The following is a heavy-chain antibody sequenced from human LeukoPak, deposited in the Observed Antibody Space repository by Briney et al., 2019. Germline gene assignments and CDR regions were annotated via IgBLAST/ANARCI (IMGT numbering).Heavy chain of an antibody. V-gene: IGHV4-30-2*01. CDR1: GGSISSGGYY. CDR2: IYHSGST. D-gene: IGHD5-24*01. J-gene: IGHJ4*02. Sequence: PSQTLSLTCTVSGGSISSGGYYWSSIRQPPGKGLEWIGYIYHSGSTYYNPSLKSRVTISVDRSKNQFSLKLSSVTAADTAVYYCARTEMATMDYWGQGTLVTVSS. CDR3: ARTEMATMDY.